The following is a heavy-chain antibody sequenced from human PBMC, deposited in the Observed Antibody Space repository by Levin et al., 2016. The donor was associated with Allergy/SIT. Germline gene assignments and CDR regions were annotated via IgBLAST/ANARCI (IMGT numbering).Heavy chain of an antibody. V-gene: IGHV4-39*01. CDR2: IYYSGST. J-gene: IGHJ4*02. D-gene: IGHD1-1*01. Sequence: WIRQPPGKGLEWIGSIYYSGSTYYNPSLKSRVTISVDTSKNQFSLKLSSVTAADTAVYYCASMYNWNLAIDYWGQGTLVTVSS. CDR3: ASMYNWNLAIDY.